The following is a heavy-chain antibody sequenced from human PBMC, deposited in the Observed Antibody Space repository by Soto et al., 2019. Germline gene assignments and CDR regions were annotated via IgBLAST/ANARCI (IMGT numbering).Heavy chain of an antibody. Sequence: GGSLRLSCAASGHTFSDRYMDWVRQAPGKGLEWVGRIRKKTNSYTTAYAASVKGRFIISRDDSTNSLYLQMSSLKTEDTAVYYCTTVTTVDYYFDYWGKGTLVTVSS. CDR1: GHTFSDRY. CDR3: TTVTTVDYYFDY. CDR2: IRKKTNSYTT. V-gene: IGHV3-72*01. D-gene: IGHD4-17*01. J-gene: IGHJ4*02.